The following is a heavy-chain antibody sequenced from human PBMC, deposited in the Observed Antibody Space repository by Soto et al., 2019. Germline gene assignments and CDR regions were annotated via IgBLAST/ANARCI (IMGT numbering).Heavy chain of an antibody. CDR3: AKALGELSPESYDH. J-gene: IGHJ4*02. D-gene: IGHD3-16*02. CDR1: GFTFRSYG. CDR2: ITYDGSNQ. V-gene: IGHV3-30*18. Sequence: QVQLVESGGGVVQPGRSLRLSCAASGFTFRSYGMHWVRQAPGKGLEWVAIITYDGSNQYYADSVKGRFTISRDNSKNTLYLQMNSLRAEDTAVYYCAKALGELSPESYDHWGQGVLVTVSS.